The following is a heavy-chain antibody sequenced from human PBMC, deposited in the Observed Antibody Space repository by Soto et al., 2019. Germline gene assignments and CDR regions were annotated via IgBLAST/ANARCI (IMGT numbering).Heavy chain of an antibody. CDR3: ARAFEEWWLRRPFDY. Sequence: QVQLVQSGGGVVQPGRSLRLSCAASGFTFSSYDMHWVRQAPGKGLEWVALISYDGSNKDYADSVKGRFTISRDNSKNTLYLQMNTLRAEDTAMYYCARAFEEWWLRRPFDYWGQGTLVTVSS. CDR1: GFTFSSYD. CDR2: ISYDGSNK. J-gene: IGHJ4*02. D-gene: IGHD5-12*01. V-gene: IGHV3-30*03.